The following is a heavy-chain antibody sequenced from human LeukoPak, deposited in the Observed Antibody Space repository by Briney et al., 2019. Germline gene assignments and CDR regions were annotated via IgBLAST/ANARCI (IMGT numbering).Heavy chain of an antibody. CDR1: GFTFSSYA. CDR3: ARSPLYDSSGYYHNDAFDI. V-gene: IGHV3-30-3*01. Sequence: GGSLRLSCAASGFTFSSYAMHWVRQAPGKGLEWVAVISYDGSNKYYADSVKGRFTISRDNSKNTLYLQMNSLRAEDTAVYYCARSPLYDSSGYYHNDAFDIWGQGTMVTVSS. J-gene: IGHJ3*02. CDR2: ISYDGSNK. D-gene: IGHD3-22*01.